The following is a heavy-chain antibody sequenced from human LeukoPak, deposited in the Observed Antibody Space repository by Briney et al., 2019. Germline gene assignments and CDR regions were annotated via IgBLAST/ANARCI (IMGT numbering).Heavy chain of an antibody. Sequence: MPSETLSLTCDVSGDSINRSPNYWSWIRQPPGKGPEWIASIYYSGDTSYNPSLKSRVTISVDTSKNQFSLQLRSVTAADTAVYYCAKPGGDYVVYWFFDLWGRGTLVTVSS. CDR2: IYYSGDT. CDR3: AKPGGDYVVYWFFDL. D-gene: IGHD4-17*01. J-gene: IGHJ2*01. CDR1: GDSINRSPNY. V-gene: IGHV4-39*01.